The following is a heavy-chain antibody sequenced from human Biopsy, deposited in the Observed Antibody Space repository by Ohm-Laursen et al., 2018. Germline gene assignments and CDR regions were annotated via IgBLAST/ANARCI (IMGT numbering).Heavy chain of an antibody. CDR1: GGSITSYY. CDR2: LFTSGTT. D-gene: IGHD3-10*01. CDR3: VRGGSGSFPFDY. J-gene: IGHJ4*02. Sequence: PSQTLSLTCIVPGGSITSYYWSWMRQPAGKGLEWIGRLFTSGTTNYSPSLNNRVTMSVDTSKNQFSLRLTSVTAADAAVYYCVRGGSGSFPFDYWGPGTLVTVSS. V-gene: IGHV4-4*07.